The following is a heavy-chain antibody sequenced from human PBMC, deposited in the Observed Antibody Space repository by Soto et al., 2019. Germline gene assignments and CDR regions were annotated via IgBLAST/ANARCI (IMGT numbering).Heavy chain of an antibody. CDR3: AQPNPRDV. J-gene: IGHJ6*02. CDR1: GFTFSSYG. V-gene: IGHV3-30*03. Sequence: QVQLVESGGGVVQPGRSLRLSCAASGFTFSSYGMHWVRQAPGKGLEWVAVISYDGSNKYYADSLKGRFTISRDNSKKTLYLQMNSRGAEETAVYYCAQPNPRDVWGQGTTVTVSS. CDR2: ISYDGSNK.